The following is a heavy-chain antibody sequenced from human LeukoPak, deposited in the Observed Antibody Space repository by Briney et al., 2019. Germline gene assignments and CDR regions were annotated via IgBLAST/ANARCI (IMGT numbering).Heavy chain of an antibody. CDR3: ATTLYYGSGSYYNSDMDV. J-gene: IGHJ6*03. D-gene: IGHD3-10*01. Sequence: ASVKVSCKASGYTFTGYYMHWVRQAPGQGLEWMGWINPNSGGTNYAQKFQGRVTMTRDTSISTAYMELSRLRSDDTAVYYCATTLYYGSGSYYNSDMDVWGKGTTVTISS. CDR1: GYTFTGYY. CDR2: INPNSGGT. V-gene: IGHV1-2*02.